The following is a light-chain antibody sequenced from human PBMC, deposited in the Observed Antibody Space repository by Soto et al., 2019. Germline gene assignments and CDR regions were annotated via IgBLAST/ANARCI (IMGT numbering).Light chain of an antibody. J-gene: IGLJ2*01. CDR3: QSYDSSLSGSV. CDR2: HNT. Sequence: QSVLTQPPSVSGAPGQRVTISCTGTSSNIGADYDVHWYQQLPGTAPKLLIYHNTNRPSGVPDRFSGSKSGTSASLAITGLQAEDEADYYCQSYDSSLSGSVFGGGTKVTVL. CDR1: SSNIGADYD. V-gene: IGLV1-40*01.